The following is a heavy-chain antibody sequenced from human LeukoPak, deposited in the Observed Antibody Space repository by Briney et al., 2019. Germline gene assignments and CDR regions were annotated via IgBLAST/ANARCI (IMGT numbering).Heavy chain of an antibody. Sequence: GRSLRLSCAASGFTFSTYDMHWVRQAPGKGLEWVALIWSDESHTFYTDSVKGRITISRDNSKKAVSLQMNSLGGEDTAVYYCAVEIFGSGTYPDYSGQGTLVTASS. V-gene: IGHV3-33*01. CDR3: AVEIFGSGTYPDY. CDR2: IWSDESHT. D-gene: IGHD3-10*01. J-gene: IGHJ4*02. CDR1: GFTFSTYD.